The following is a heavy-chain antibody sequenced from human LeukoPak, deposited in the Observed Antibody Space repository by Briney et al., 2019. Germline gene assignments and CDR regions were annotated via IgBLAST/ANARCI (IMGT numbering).Heavy chain of an antibody. D-gene: IGHD2-15*01. CDR1: GFTFSSYS. CDR3: ARDGVTGGSCLDY. CDR2: ISSSSSYM. V-gene: IGHV3-21*01. J-gene: IGHJ4*02. Sequence: PGGSLRLSCAASGFTFSSYSMNWVRQAPGKGLEWVSSISSSSSYMYYADSVKGRFTISRDNAKNSLYLQMNSLRAEDTAVYYCARDGVTGGSCLDYWGQGTLVTVSS.